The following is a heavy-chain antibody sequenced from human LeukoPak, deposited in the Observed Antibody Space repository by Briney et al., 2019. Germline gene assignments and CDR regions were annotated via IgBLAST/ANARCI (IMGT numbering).Heavy chain of an antibody. J-gene: IGHJ6*02. CDR3: ARERNYYGSGSLDV. CDR2: ISYDGSNK. CDR1: GFTFSSYA. Sequence: GRSLRLSCAASGFTFSSYAMHWVRQAPGKGLEWVAVISYDGSNKYYADSVKGRFTISRDNSKNTLYLQMNSLRAEDTAVYHCARERNYYGSGSLDVWGQGTTVTVSS. V-gene: IGHV3-30-3*01. D-gene: IGHD3-10*01.